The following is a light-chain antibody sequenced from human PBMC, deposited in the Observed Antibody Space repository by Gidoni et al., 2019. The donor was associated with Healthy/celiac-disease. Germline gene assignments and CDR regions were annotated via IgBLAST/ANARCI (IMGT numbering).Light chain of an antibody. CDR3: QQYNNWPPMLT. CDR1: QSVSSN. V-gene: IGKV3-15*01. J-gene: IGKJ4*01. CDR2: GAS. Sequence: EIVMKQSPATLSVSPGERATLSCRASQSVSSNLAWYQQKPGQAPRLLIYGASTRATGIPARFSGSGSGTEFTLTISSLQSEDFAVYYCQQYNNWPPMLTFGGXTKVEIK.